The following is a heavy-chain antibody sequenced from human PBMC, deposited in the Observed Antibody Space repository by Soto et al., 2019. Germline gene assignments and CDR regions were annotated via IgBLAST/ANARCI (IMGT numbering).Heavy chain of an antibody. J-gene: IGHJ4*02. V-gene: IGHV3-23*01. CDR2: VSEYGDVT. CDR3: VPGSSGTRGEDS. D-gene: IGHD3-10*01. Sequence: GGSLRLSCAASGLTLSNHAITWVRQAPGKGLDWVSTVSEYGDVTYYADSVRGRFTISRDNSKNTLYLQLNNLRAEDTAVYYCVPGSSGTRGEDSWGPGVVVTVSS. CDR1: GLTLSNHA.